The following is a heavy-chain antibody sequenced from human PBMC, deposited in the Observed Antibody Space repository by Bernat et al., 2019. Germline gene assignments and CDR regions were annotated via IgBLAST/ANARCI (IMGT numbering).Heavy chain of an antibody. CDR1: GLTFSNYW. Sequence: EVQLAESGGGLVQPGGSLRLSCAASGLTFSNYWMSWVRQAPGKGLEWVADIDQDGNEKFYVDSVKGRFTVSRDNAKNSLYLQMNSLRVEDTAYYYCAREQRGGYSYNWFDPWGQGTLVTVSS. V-gene: IGHV3-7*03. CDR3: AREQRGGYSYNWFDP. CDR2: IDQDGNEK. D-gene: IGHD5-18*01. J-gene: IGHJ5*02.